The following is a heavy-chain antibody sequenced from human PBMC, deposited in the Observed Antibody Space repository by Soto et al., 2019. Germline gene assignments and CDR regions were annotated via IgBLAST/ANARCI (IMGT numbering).Heavy chain of an antibody. CDR1: GGSFSDYY. CDR2: INHSGST. J-gene: IGHJ3*02. CDR3: VRGRAFMSRVAFDI. Sequence: QVQLQQRGAGLLKPSETLSLTCAVLGGSFSDYYWTWIRQPPAKGLEWIGEINHSGSTSYNPSLKSRLTLSVDTSTKEFSLNLSSVTAADTAAYHCVRGRAFMSRVAFDIWGQGTMVTVSS. D-gene: IGHD1-26*01. V-gene: IGHV4-34*02.